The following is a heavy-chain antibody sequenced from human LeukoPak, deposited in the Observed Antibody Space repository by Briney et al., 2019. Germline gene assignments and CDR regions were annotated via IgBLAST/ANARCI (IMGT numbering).Heavy chain of an antibody. CDR1: SYTFTRYG. CDR2: ISGYNGNT. CDR3: ARSGRGAYYYFDL. V-gene: IGHV1-18*01. D-gene: IGHD1-26*01. Sequence: ASVKVSCKASSYTFTRYGISWVRQAPGQGLEWMGWISGYNGNTNYAQKLQGRVSMTADTSTSTAYMELRSLRSDDTAVYYCARSGRGAYYYFDLWGQGTLVTVSS. J-gene: IGHJ4*02.